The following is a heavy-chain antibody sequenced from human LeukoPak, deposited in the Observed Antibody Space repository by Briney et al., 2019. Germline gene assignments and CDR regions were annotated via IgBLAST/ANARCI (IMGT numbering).Heavy chain of an antibody. CDR2: INHSGST. J-gene: IGHJ4*02. Sequence: SETLSLTCAVYGGSFIGYYWSWIRQPPGKGVEWIGEINHSGSTNYNPSLKSRVTISLDTSMKKFSLKLNSVTAADTAVYYCASTERCSTTCPLDYWGQGTLVTVSS. CDR1: GGSFIGYY. CDR3: ASTERCSTTCPLDY. D-gene: IGHD2-2*01. V-gene: IGHV4-34*01.